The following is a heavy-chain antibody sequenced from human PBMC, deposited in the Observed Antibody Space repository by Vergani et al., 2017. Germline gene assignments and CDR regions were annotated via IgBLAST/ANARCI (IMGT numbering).Heavy chain of an antibody. J-gene: IGHJ4*02. CDR3: ARASPDCGGDCHNDY. D-gene: IGHD2-21*01. Sequence: QVQLVESGGVVVQPARSLRLSCAASGFTFSSYAMHWVRQAPGKGLEWVAVISYDGSNKYYADSVKGRFTISIDNSKNTLYLQMNSLRAEDTAVYDCARASPDCGGDCHNDYWGQGTLVTVSS. CDR2: ISYDGSNK. V-gene: IGHV3-30-3*01. CDR1: GFTFSSYA.